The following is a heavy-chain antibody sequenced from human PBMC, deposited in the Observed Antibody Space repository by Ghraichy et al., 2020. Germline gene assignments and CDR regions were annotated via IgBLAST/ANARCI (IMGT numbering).Heavy chain of an antibody. CDR3: ARAPYDDDGFYDDGFDV. J-gene: IGHJ3*01. CDR2: IYQSGAT. D-gene: IGHD4-17*01. CDR1: GGSISSGSFS. Sequence: SETLSLTCAVSGGSISSGSFSWSWIRQPPGKGLEWIGYIYQSGATYYNPSLKSRVTISLDDSRNQFSLSLSSVTAADTAVYYCARAPYDDDGFYDDGFDVWGQGIMLT. V-gene: IGHV4-30-2*01.